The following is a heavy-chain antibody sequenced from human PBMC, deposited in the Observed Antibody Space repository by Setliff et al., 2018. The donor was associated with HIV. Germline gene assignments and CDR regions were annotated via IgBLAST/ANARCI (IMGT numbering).Heavy chain of an antibody. V-gene: IGHV1-2*06. J-gene: IGHJ6*03. CDR1: GYTFTDYY. Sequence: ASVKVSCKASGYTFTDYYIHWVRQAPGQGLEWMGRIDPNTGDTHYTQKFQGRVTMTRDTSISTAYMELRRLRSDDTAVYYCARGPAPERYYYYYYYMDVRGKGTTVTVSS. CDR3: ARGPAPERYYYYYYYMDV. CDR2: IDPNTGDT.